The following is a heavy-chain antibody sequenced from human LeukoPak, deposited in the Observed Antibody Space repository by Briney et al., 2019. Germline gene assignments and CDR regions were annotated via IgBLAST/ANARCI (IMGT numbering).Heavy chain of an antibody. D-gene: IGHD3-22*01. J-gene: IGHJ3*02. Sequence: SETLSLTCTVSGGSISSGGYYWSWIRQPPGKGLEWIGYICHRGSTYYNPSLKSRVTISVDRSKNQFSLKLSSVTAADTAVYYCARGRITMIENAFDIWGQGTMVTVSS. CDR2: ICHRGST. V-gene: IGHV4-30-2*01. CDR1: GGSISSGGYY. CDR3: ARGRITMIENAFDI.